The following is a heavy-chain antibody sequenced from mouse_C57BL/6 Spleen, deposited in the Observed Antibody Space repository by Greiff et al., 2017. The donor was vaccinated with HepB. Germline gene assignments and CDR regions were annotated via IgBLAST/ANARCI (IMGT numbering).Heavy chain of an antibody. CDR3: AAIYYDYDVAY. V-gene: IGHV1-59*01. Sequence: QVHVKQPGAELVRPGTSVKLSCKASGYTFTSYWMHWVKQRPGQGLEWIGVIDPSDSYTNYNQKFKGKATLTVDTSSSTAYMQLSSLTSEDSAVYYCAAIYYDYDVAYWGQGTLVTVSA. CDR1: GYTFTSYW. J-gene: IGHJ3*01. CDR2: IDPSDSYT. D-gene: IGHD2-4*01.